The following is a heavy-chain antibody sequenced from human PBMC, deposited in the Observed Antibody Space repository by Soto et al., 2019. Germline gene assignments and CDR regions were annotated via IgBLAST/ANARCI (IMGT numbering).Heavy chain of an antibody. CDR1: GGTFSSYA. Sequence: ASVKVSCKASGGTFSSYAISWVRQAPGQGLEWMGGIIPIFGTANYAQKFQGRVTITADESTSTAYMELSSLRSEDTAVYYCARDPQSRKRGYSGYDRVYYYGMDVWGQGTTVTVSS. D-gene: IGHD5-12*01. J-gene: IGHJ6*02. CDR2: IIPIFGTA. V-gene: IGHV1-69*13. CDR3: ARDPQSRKRGYSGYDRVYYYGMDV.